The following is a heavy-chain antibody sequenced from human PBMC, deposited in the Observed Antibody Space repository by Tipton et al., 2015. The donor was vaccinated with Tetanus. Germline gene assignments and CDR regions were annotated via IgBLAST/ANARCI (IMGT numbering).Heavy chain of an antibody. CDR2: IYYSGST. Sequence: TLSLTCTVSGGSISSSSYYWGWIRQPPGKGLEWIGSIYYSGSTYYNPSLKSRVTISVDTSKNQFSLKLSSVTAADTAVYYCAVTRVIAARTDACDIWGQGTMVTVSS. CDR1: GGSISSSSYY. V-gene: IGHV4-39*01. CDR3: AVTRVIAARTDACDI. J-gene: IGHJ3*02. D-gene: IGHD6-6*01.